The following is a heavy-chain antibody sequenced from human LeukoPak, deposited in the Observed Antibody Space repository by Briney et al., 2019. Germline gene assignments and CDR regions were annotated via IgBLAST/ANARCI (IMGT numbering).Heavy chain of an antibody. Sequence: ASVKVSCKASGYTFTSYYMHWVRQAPGQGLEWMGIINPSGGSTSYAQKFRGRVTMTRDMSTSTVYMELSSLRSEDTAVYYCARDGSPRFNWFDPWGQGTLVTVSS. J-gene: IGHJ5*02. V-gene: IGHV1-46*01. CDR2: INPSGGST. D-gene: IGHD3-10*01. CDR1: GYTFTSYY. CDR3: ARDGSPRFNWFDP.